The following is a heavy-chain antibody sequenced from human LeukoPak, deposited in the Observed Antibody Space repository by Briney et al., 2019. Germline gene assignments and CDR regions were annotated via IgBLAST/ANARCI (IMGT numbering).Heavy chain of an antibody. CDR2: IYYSGST. CDR1: GGSISSYY. D-gene: IGHD3-10*01. Sequence: SETLSLTCTVSGGSISSYYWSWIRQPPGKGLEWIGYIYYSGSTYYNPSLKSRVTISVDTSKNQFSLKLSSVTAADTAVYYCARDLREPYYYGSGSYPDYWGQGTLVTVSS. V-gene: IGHV4-59*12. CDR3: ARDLREPYYYGSGSYPDY. J-gene: IGHJ4*02.